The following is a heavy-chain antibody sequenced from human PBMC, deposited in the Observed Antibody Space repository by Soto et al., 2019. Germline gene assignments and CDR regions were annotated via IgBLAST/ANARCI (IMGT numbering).Heavy chain of an antibody. V-gene: IGHV1-69*13. CDR3: ARDTVRKIADRPHYYYGMDV. J-gene: IGHJ6*02. CDR2: IIPIFGTA. Sequence: SVKVSCKASGGTFSSYAISWVRRAPGQGLEWMGGIIPIFGTANYAQKFQGRVTITADESTSTAYMELSSLRSEDTAVYYCARDTVRKIADRPHYYYGMDVWGQGTTVTVSS. D-gene: IGHD6-6*01. CDR1: GGTFSSYA.